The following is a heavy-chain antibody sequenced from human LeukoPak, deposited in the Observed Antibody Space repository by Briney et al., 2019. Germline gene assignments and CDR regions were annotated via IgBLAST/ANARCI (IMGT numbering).Heavy chain of an antibody. CDR3: ARRVRSMVRGVLGWFDP. D-gene: IGHD3-10*01. V-gene: IGHV4-59*08. J-gene: IGHJ5*02. Sequence: SETLSLTCTVSGGSISSYYWSWIRQPPGKGLEWIGYIYYSGSTNYNPSLKSRVTISVDTSKNQFSLKLSSVTAADTAVYYCARRVRSMVRGVLGWFDPWGQGTLVTVSS. CDR1: GGSISSYY. CDR2: IYYSGST.